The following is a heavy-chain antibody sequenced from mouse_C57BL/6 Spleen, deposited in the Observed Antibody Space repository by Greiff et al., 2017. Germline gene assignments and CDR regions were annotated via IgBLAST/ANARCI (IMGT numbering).Heavy chain of an antibody. CDR3: ARRLLTGSSPFDY. J-gene: IGHJ2*01. CDR2: ISSGGSYA. CDR1: GFTFSRYG. V-gene: IGHV5-6*02. Sequence: EVKLVESGGDLVKPGGSLKLSCAASGFTFSRYGMSWVRQTPDKRLEWVATISSGGSYAYSPDSVYGRFTISRDNAKKTLYRQMGSLKCEETAMYYSARRLLTGSSPFDYWGQGTTRSVSS. D-gene: IGHD1-1*01.